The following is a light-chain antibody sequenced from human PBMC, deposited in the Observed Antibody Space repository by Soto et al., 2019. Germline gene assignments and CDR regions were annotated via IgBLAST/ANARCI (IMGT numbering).Light chain of an antibody. CDR3: CSYTGSRTLL. J-gene: IGLJ2*01. CDR1: SSDVGGYDY. Sequence: QSALTQPASVSGSPGQSITISCTGSSSDVGGYDYVSWYQQHPGKAPKLMIYEVSNRPSGVSNRFSDSKSGNTASLTISGLQAEDEADYYCCSYTGSRTLLFGGGTKLTVL. V-gene: IGLV2-14*01. CDR2: EVS.